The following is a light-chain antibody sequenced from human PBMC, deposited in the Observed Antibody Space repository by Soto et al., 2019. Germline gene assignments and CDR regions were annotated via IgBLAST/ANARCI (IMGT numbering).Light chain of an antibody. Sequence: EIVLTQSPGTLSLSPGERATLSCRVSQSVSSSYLAWYQQKPGQAPRLLIYGASSRATGIPDRFSGSGSGTDFTLTISRLEPEDFAVYYCQQYDSSFMYTFGQGTKLEIK. CDR1: QSVSSSY. CDR3: QQYDSSFMYT. J-gene: IGKJ2*01. V-gene: IGKV3-20*01. CDR2: GAS.